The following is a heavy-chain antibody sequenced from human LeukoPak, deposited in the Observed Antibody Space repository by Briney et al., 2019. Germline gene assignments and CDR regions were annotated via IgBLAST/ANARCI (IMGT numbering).Heavy chain of an antibody. Sequence: ASVKVSCKASGYTFTGYYMHWVRQAPGQRLEWMGWINPNSGGTNYAQKFQGWVTMTRDTSISTAYMELSRLRSDDTAVYYCARDRGPDYGGNRHYYGMDVWGQGTTVTVSS. CDR2: INPNSGGT. D-gene: IGHD4-23*01. CDR3: ARDRGPDYGGNRHYYGMDV. CDR1: GYTFTGYY. J-gene: IGHJ6*02. V-gene: IGHV1-2*04.